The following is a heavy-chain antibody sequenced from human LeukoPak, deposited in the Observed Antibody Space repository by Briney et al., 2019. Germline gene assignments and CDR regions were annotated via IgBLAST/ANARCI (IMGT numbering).Heavy chain of an antibody. CDR3: AKDPSSGGSVYYFDY. CDR1: GFTFSSYG. D-gene: IGHD2-15*01. V-gene: IGHV3-30*18. CDR2: ISYDGSNK. Sequence: GGSLRLSCAASGFTFSSYGMHWVRQAPGKGLEWVAVISYDGSNKYYADSVKGRFTISRDNSKNTLYLQMDSLRAEDTALYYCAKDPSSGGSVYYFDYWGQGTLVTVSS. J-gene: IGHJ4*02.